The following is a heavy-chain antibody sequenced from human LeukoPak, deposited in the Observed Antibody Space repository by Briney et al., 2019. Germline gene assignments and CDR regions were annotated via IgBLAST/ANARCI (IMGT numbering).Heavy chain of an antibody. V-gene: IGHV3-23*01. CDR3: AKDPRGWYDSIRSGVY. CDR2: ISGSGGSA. D-gene: IGHD3-22*01. Sequence: QAGGSLRLSCAASGFTFSSYAMSWVRQAPGKGLEWVSAISGSGGSAYYADSVKGRFTISRDNSKNTLYLQMNSLRAEDTAVYYCAKDPRGWYDSIRSGVYWGQGTLVTVSS. CDR1: GFTFSSYA. J-gene: IGHJ4*02.